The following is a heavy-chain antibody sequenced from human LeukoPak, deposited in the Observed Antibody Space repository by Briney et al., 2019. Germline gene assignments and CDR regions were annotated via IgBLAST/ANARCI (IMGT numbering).Heavy chain of an antibody. D-gene: IGHD1-26*01. Sequence: GRSLRLSCAASGFTFSSYAMHWVRQAPGKGLEWVAVISYDGSNKYYADSVKGRFTISRDNSKNTLYLQMNSLRAEDTAVYYCARVVVGATTILDAFDIWGQGTMVTVSS. V-gene: IGHV3-30-3*01. CDR3: ARVVVGATTILDAFDI. J-gene: IGHJ3*02. CDR2: ISYDGSNK. CDR1: GFTFSSYA.